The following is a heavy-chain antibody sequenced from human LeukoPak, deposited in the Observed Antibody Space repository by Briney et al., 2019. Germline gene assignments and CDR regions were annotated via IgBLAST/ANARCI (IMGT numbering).Heavy chain of an antibody. Sequence: PSETLSLTCTVSGGSIISYFWSWIRQPPGKGPEWIGYIFDSGTTNYNPSTNYNPSLRSRVTVSLDTSKNHFSLKLSSVTAADTAVYFCARGGVTTIAQYDYWGQGILVTVSS. D-gene: IGHD5-12*01. CDR3: ARGGVTTIAQYDY. CDR1: GGSIISYF. CDR2: IFDSGTTNYNPST. J-gene: IGHJ4*02. V-gene: IGHV4-59*01.